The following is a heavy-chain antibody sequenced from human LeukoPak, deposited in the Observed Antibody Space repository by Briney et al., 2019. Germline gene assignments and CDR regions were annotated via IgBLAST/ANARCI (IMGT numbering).Heavy chain of an antibody. V-gene: IGHV3-74*01. CDR1: SSSLGSQW. D-gene: IGHD3-16*01. CDR2: INSDGTNT. J-gene: IGHJ5*02. Sequence: GGSLSLSYAAYSSSLGSQWMDSVRHAPGKGLVWVSHINSDGTNTNYADSVKGRFTISRDNAKNTLYLQMNSLRATDMSVYYCVIRLGGVDHWGQGSLVTVSS. CDR3: VIRLGGVDH.